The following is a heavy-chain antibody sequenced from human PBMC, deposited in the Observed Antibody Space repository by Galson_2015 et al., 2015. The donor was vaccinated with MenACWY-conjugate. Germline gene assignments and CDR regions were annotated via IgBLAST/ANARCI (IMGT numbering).Heavy chain of an antibody. CDR2: INSDGSST. V-gene: IGHV3-74*01. J-gene: IGHJ4*02. Sequence: SLRLSCAASGFTFSSYWMHWVRQAPGKGLVWVSHINSDGSSTSYADSVKGRFTISRDNAKNTLYLQMNSLRAEDTAVYYCARDWVTGNDYWGQGTLVTVSS. D-gene: IGHD1-20*01. CDR3: ARDWVTGNDY. CDR1: GFTFSSYW.